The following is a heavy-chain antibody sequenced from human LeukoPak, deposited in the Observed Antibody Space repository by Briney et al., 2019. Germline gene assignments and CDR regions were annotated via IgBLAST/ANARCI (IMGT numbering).Heavy chain of an antibody. Sequence: GASVKVSCKASGYTFTNYDFNWVRQATGQGLEWMGWMNPNSGNTGSAQKFQGRVTMTRNASISTAYMELSSLRSDDTAVYYCARAASRNDGDAFDIWGQGTVVTVSS. D-gene: IGHD1-1*01. CDR1: GYTFTNYD. CDR2: MNPNSGNT. V-gene: IGHV1-8*01. CDR3: ARAASRNDGDAFDI. J-gene: IGHJ3*02.